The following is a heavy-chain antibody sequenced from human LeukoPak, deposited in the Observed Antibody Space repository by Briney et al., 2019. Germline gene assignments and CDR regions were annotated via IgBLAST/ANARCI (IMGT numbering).Heavy chain of an antibody. CDR3: AKGGAYYYDSSGYFSM. CDR2: ISGSGGST. CDR1: GFTFSSYA. V-gene: IGHV3-23*01. J-gene: IGHJ3*02. Sequence: GGSLRLSCAASGFTFSSYAMSWVRQAPGKGLEWVSAISGSGGSTYYADSVKGRFTISRDNSKNTLYLQMNSLRAEDTAVYYCAKGGAYYYDSSGYFSMWGQGTMVTVSS. D-gene: IGHD3-22*01.